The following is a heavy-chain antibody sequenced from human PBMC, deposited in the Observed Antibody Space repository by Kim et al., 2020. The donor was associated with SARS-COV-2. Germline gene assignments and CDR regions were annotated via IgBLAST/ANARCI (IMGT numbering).Heavy chain of an antibody. D-gene: IGHD1-26*01. CDR3: ARPSGVGVTTAPFDY. CDR1: GFTFSSYS. V-gene: IGHV3-48*04. Sequence: GGSLRLSCAASGFTFSSYSMNWVRQAPGKGLEWVSYISTSSSSIYYADSVKGRFTISRDNAKNSLYLQMNSLRAEDTAVYYCARPSGVGVTTAPFDYWGQGTLVTVSS. CDR2: ISTSSSSI. J-gene: IGHJ4*02.